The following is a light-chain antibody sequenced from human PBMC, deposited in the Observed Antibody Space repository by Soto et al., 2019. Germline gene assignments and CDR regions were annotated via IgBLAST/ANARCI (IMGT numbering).Light chain of an antibody. CDR2: GNS. V-gene: IGLV1-40*01. Sequence: QSVLTQPPSVSGAPGQRVTISCTGTSSNIGAGYDVHWYQQLPGTAPNLLIYGNSNRPSGVPDRFSGSKSGTSASLAITGLQAEDEADYYCQSYDSSLSGSVFGRGTKLTVL. J-gene: IGLJ3*02. CDR3: QSYDSSLSGSV. CDR1: SSNIGAGYD.